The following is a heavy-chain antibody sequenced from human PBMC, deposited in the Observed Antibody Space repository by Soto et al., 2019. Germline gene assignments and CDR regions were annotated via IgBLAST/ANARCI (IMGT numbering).Heavy chain of an antibody. D-gene: IGHD3-9*01. J-gene: IGHJ6*02. V-gene: IGHV3-64*01. Sequence: PGGSLRLSCAASGFTFSSYAMHWVRQAPGKGLEYVSAISSNGGSTYYANSVKGRFTISRDNSKNTLYLQMGSLRAEDMAVYYCARGVLYYDILTGYYPSPYYGMDVWGQGTTVTVSS. CDR1: GFTFSSYA. CDR3: ARGVLYYDILTGYYPSPYYGMDV. CDR2: ISSNGGST.